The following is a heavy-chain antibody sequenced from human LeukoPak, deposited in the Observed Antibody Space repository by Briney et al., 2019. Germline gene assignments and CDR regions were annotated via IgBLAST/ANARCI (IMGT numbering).Heavy chain of an antibody. CDR1: EFTFSSYV. Sequence: GGSLRLSCAASEFTFSSYVMNWVRQAPGKGLEWVAVISYDGSNKYYADSVKGRFTISRDNSKNTLYLQMNSLRAEDTAVYYCARDFVVVPAAIMNWFDPWGQGTLVTVSS. CDR3: ARDFVVVPAAIMNWFDP. CDR2: ISYDGSNK. V-gene: IGHV3-30*01. J-gene: IGHJ5*02. D-gene: IGHD2-2*01.